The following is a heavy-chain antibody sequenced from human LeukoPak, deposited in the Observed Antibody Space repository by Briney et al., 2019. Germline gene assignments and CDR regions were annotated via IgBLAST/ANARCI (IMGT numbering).Heavy chain of an antibody. CDR1: GYTFTTYG. D-gene: IGHD5-24*01. Sequence: ASVKVSCKASGYTFTTYGITWARQAPGQGPEWMGWISTYNGNTNYAQKLQGRVTMTTDTSTSTAYMELRSLRSDDTAVYYCARDQRPPSYYFDYWGQGTLVTVSS. CDR3: ARDQRPPSYYFDY. CDR2: ISTYNGNT. V-gene: IGHV1-18*01. J-gene: IGHJ4*02.